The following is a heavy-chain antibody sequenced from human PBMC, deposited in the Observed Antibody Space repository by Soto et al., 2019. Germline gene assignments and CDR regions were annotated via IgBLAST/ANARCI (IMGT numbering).Heavy chain of an antibody. CDR2: ISAYNGNT. V-gene: IGHV1-18*01. Sequence: QVKLVQSGAEVKKPGASVKVSCKASGYTFASYSISWMRQAPGQGLEWMGWISAYNGNTNYAQKLQGRVTMTTDTSTSTAYMELMSLRPDDTAVYYCSRDPPPRDYWCQGTLVTVSS. CDR1: GYTFASYS. J-gene: IGHJ4*02. CDR3: SRDPPPRDY.